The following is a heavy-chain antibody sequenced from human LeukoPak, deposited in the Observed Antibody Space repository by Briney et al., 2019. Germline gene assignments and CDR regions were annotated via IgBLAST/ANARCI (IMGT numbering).Heavy chain of an antibody. CDR2: IIPIFGTA. Sequence: GASVKVSCKASGGTFSSYAISWVRQAPGQGLEWMGGIIPIFGTANYAQKFQGRVTITADESTSTAYMELSSLRSEDTAVYYCATREGYCSSTSCYTYYYYYMDVWGKGTTVTVSS. V-gene: IGHV1-69*13. CDR1: GGTFSSYA. CDR3: ATREGYCSSTSCYTYYYYYMDV. J-gene: IGHJ6*03. D-gene: IGHD2-2*02.